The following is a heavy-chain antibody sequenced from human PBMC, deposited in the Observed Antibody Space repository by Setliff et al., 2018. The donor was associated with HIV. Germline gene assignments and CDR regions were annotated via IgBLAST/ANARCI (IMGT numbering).Heavy chain of an antibody. Sequence: PSETLSLTCTVSGDSISSSSYYWGGIRQPPGKGLEWIGSISYSGSTYYNPSLKSRVTISVDTSKNQFSLKLSSVTAADTAVYYCATNSDTSGYPPPPFDYWGQGTLVTVSS. CDR1: GDSISSSSYY. CDR3: ATNSDTSGYPPPPFDY. J-gene: IGHJ4*02. V-gene: IGHV4-39*01. CDR2: ISYSGST. D-gene: IGHD3-22*01.